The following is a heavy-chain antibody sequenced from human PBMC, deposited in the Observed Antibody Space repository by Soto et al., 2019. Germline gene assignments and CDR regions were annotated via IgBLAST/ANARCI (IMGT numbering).Heavy chain of an antibody. V-gene: IGHV1-69*01. CDR1: GGSVSNSA. J-gene: IGHJ4*02. CDR2: IIPIFGPA. D-gene: IGHD6-13*01. Sequence: QVQLVQSGSEVKKPGSSVRVSCKASGGSVSNSAISWLRQAPGQGLEWIGGIIPIFGPAIYARKFQGRVTITADESTSTAYMALNNVRSEDTAVYYCGRGSSWTKVEYWGQGTLVTVSS. CDR3: GRGSSWTKVEY.